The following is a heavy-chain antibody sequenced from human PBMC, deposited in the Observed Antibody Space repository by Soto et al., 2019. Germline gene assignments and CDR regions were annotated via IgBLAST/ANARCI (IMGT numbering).Heavy chain of an antibody. D-gene: IGHD1-1*01. CDR2: IYYSGST. Sequence: ETLSLTCTVSGGSISSYYWSWIRQPPGKGLEWIGYIYYSGSTNYSPSLKSRVTISVDTSKNQFSLKLSSVTAADTAVYYCARDRGKRWLQLFDYWGQGTLVTVSS. J-gene: IGHJ4*02. CDR3: ARDRGKRWLQLFDY. V-gene: IGHV4-59*01. CDR1: GGSISSYY.